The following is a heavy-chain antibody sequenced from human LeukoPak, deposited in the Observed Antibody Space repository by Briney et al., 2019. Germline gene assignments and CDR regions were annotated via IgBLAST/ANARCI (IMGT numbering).Heavy chain of an antibody. D-gene: IGHD2-2*01. J-gene: IGHJ5*02. CDR1: GFTFSSYG. CDR3: AKDPGDIVVVPASRLDP. Sequence: WGSLRLSCAASGFTFSSYGMHWVRQAPGKGLEWVAVISYDGSNKYYADSVKGRFTISRDNSKNTLYLQMNSLRAEDTAVYYCAKDPGDIVVVPASRLDPWGQGTLVTVSS. CDR2: ISYDGSNK. V-gene: IGHV3-30*18.